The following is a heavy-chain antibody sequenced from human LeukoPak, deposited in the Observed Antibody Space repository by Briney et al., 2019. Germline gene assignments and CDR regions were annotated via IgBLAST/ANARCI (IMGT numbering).Heavy chain of an antibody. Sequence: GASVKVSCKASGYTFTSYDINWVRQAPGQGLEWMGIINPSGGSTSYAQKFQGRVTMTRDTSTSTVYMELSSLRSEDTAVYYCARVEFGELRDYWGQGTLVTVSS. D-gene: IGHD3-10*01. CDR2: INPSGGST. J-gene: IGHJ4*02. CDR1: GYTFTSYD. V-gene: IGHV1-46*01. CDR3: ARVEFGELRDY.